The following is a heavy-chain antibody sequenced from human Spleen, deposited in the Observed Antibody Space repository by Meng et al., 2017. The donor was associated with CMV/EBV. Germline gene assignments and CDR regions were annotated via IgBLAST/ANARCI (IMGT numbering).Heavy chain of an antibody. CDR3: ASTALDS. Sequence: GESLKISCAASGLPLSGAALHWVRQAPGKGLEWLAVIRFDENAKYYAGSVQGRFTISRDTPRSLVYLQMDSLRDEDTAMYYCASTALDSLGQGTLVTVSS. CDR2: IRFDENAK. D-gene: IGHD5/OR15-5a*01. V-gene: IGHV3-30*02. J-gene: IGHJ5*01. CDR1: GLPLSGAA.